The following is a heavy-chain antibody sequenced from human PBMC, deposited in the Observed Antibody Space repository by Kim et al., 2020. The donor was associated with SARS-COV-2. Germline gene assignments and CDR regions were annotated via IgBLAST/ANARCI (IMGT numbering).Heavy chain of an antibody. D-gene: IGHD6-13*01. CDR3: ARGGSSSRYGGVDY. CDR2: IYNSGST. J-gene: IGHJ4*02. Sequence: SETLSLTCTVSGGSISSSYWSWIRQPPGKGLEWIGYIYNSGSTYYNPSLKSRITISGDTSKNQFSLKLSSVTAADTAAYYCARGGSSSRYGGVDYWGQGT. CDR1: GGSISSSY. V-gene: IGHV4-59*01.